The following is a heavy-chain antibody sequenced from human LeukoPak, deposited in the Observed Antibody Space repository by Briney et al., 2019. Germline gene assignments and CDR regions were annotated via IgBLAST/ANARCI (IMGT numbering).Heavy chain of an antibody. J-gene: IGHJ4*02. CDR1: GFTFSSYS. D-gene: IGHD1-7*01. V-gene: IGHV3-21*01. Sequence: GGSLRLSCAASGFTFSSYSMNWVRQAPGKGLEWVSCTSSSSSYIYYADSVKGRFTISRDNAKNSLYLQMNSLRAEETAVYYCARAHNWNYGTFDYWGQGTLVTVSS. CDR3: ARAHNWNYGTFDY. CDR2: TSSSSSYI.